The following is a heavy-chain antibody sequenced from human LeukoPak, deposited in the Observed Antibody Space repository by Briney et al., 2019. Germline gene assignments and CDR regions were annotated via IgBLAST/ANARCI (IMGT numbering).Heavy chain of an antibody. V-gene: IGHV4-59*08. CDR2: IHYSGSN. CDR1: GGSVTSYY. CDR3: ARHGTVSSGSYFDY. J-gene: IGHJ4*02. Sequence: SETLSLTCSVSGGSVTSYYWSWIRQPPGKGLEWIGHIHYSGSNNYNPSLKSRVTIFVDRSKNQISLRLSSLTAADTAVYYCARHGTVSSGSYFDYWGQGTQVTLS. D-gene: IGHD1-26*01.